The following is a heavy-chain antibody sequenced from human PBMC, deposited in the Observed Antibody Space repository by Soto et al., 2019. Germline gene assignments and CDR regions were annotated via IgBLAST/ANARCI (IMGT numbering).Heavy chain of an antibody. CDR3: AKEMAIVVVPAAIGYYYYGMDV. D-gene: IGHD2-2*01. CDR1: GVTSSSYG. V-gene: IGHV3-23*01. Sequence: VSLRVSXGAAGVTSSSYGVSWVRQTPGKGLEWVSGITGSGTSTYYADSVKGRFTISRDNSKNTLYLQMNSLRAEDTAVYYCAKEMAIVVVPAAIGYYYYGMDVWGQGTTVPVSS. CDR2: ITGSGTST. J-gene: IGHJ6*02.